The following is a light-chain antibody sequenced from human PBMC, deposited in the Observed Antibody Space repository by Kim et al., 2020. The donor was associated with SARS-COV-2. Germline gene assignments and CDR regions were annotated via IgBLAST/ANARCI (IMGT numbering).Light chain of an antibody. J-gene: IGLJ1*01. CDR2: EVS. Sequence: SPGQSITIACTGNGSDVGSYNLVSWYQQHPGKAPKLMIYEVSKRPSGVSNRFSGSKSGNTASLTISGLQAEDEADYYCCSYAGSYVFGTGTKVTVL. CDR1: GSDVGSYNL. V-gene: IGLV2-23*02. CDR3: CSYAGSYV.